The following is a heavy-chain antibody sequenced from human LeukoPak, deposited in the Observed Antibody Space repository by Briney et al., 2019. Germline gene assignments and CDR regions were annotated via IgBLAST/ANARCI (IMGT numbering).Heavy chain of an antibody. V-gene: IGHV4-59*01. CDR3: ARVLQTYDFWSGYLAGYFDY. J-gene: IGHJ4*02. CDR2: IYYSGST. D-gene: IGHD3-3*01. Sequence: SETLSLTCTVSGGSISSYYWSWIRQPPGKGVEGIGYIYYSGSTNYNPSLKSRVTISVDTSKNQFSLKLSSVTAADTAVYYCARVLQTYDFWSGYLAGYFDYWGQGTLVTVSS. CDR1: GGSISSYY.